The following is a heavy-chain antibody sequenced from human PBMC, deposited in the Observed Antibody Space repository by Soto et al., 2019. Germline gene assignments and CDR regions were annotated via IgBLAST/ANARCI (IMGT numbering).Heavy chain of an antibody. Sequence: QVQLQESGPGLVKPSGTLSLTCAVSGGSISTNSRWSWVRQPPGEGLEWIGEIYHTGSTNYNPSLKSRVTISVDQAKNHVSLKLTSVTAADTAVYYCATYYDSSGYRFDYWGQGVLVTVSA. CDR2: IYHTGST. CDR3: ATYYDSSGYRFDY. V-gene: IGHV4-4*02. J-gene: IGHJ4*02. D-gene: IGHD3-22*01. CDR1: GGSISTNSR.